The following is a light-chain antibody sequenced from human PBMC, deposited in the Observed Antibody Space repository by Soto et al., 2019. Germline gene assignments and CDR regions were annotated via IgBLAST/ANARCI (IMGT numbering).Light chain of an antibody. CDR2: SAT. V-gene: IGKV1-12*02. CDR1: QDINSW. CDR3: QQAYSFPWT. Sequence: DIQMTQSPSSVSAAVGDRLTITCRASQDINSWLVWYQQKPGEAPNLLLYSATNLQSGGPSRFSGSCSGTDFTLTISSLQPEDFATYYCQQAYSFPWTFGQGTKVEIK. J-gene: IGKJ1*01.